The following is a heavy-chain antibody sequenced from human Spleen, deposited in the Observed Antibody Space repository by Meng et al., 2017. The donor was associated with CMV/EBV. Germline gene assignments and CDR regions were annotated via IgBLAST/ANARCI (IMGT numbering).Heavy chain of an antibody. J-gene: IGHJ5*02. V-gene: IGHV1-18*01. CDR2: ISANNGNT. D-gene: IGHD6-19*01. CDR1: GYTFTSYG. Sequence: QVHLVQSAAELKKPAASVDVSCKASGYTFTSYGISWVRQAPGQGLEWMGWISANNGNTNYAQKLQGRVTMTTDTSTSTAYMELRSLRSDDTAVYYCARVRYSSGWYPGWFDPWGQGTLVTVSS. CDR3: ARVRYSSGWYPGWFDP.